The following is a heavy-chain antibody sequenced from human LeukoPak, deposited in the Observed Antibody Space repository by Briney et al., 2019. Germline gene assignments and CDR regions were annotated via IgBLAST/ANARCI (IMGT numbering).Heavy chain of an antibody. D-gene: IGHD2-2*01. V-gene: IGHV4-30-2*01. CDR1: GGSISSGGYS. Sequence: PSQTLSLTCTVSGGSISSGGYSWSWIRQPPGKGLEWIGYIYHSGSTYYNPSLKSRVTISVDRSKNQFSLKLSSVTAADTAVYYCARDRGCSSTSCAEYFQHWGQGTLVTVSS. J-gene: IGHJ1*01. CDR2: IYHSGST. CDR3: ARDRGCSSTSCAEYFQH.